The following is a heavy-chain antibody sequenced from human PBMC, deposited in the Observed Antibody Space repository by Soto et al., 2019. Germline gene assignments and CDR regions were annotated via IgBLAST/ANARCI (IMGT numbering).Heavy chain of an antibody. Sequence: SGEVSCESSGGTFSSYAISWVRQDPGQLLEWMGGIIPIFGTANYAQKFQGRVTITADKSTSTAYMELSSLRSEDTAVYYCARAALVATDYYYYGMDVWGQGTTVTVSS. CDR2: IIPIFGTA. CDR1: GGTFSSYA. CDR3: ARAALVATDYYYYGMDV. V-gene: IGHV1-69*06. J-gene: IGHJ6*02. D-gene: IGHD5-12*01.